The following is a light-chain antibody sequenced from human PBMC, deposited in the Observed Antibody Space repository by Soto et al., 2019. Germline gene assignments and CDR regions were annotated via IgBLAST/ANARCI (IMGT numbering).Light chain of an antibody. V-gene: IGKV3-11*01. J-gene: IGKJ4*01. CDR1: QSVSSY. Sequence: EIVLTQSPATLSFSPGERATLSCRASQSVSSYFAWYQQKPGQAPRLLIDDPSKRATGIPARFSGSGSGTDFTLTISSLEPEDFAVYYCQQRSNWPLTFGGGTKVEIK. CDR3: QQRSNWPLT. CDR2: DPS.